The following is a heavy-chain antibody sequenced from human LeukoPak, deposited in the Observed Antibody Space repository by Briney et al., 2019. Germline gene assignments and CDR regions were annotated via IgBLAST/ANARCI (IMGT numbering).Heavy chain of an antibody. CDR2: ISGSGGST. CDR1: GFTFSSYA. V-gene: IGHV3-23*01. J-gene: IGHJ4*02. Sequence: GGSLRLSCAASGFTFSSYAMSWVRQAPGEGLEWVSAISGSGGSTYYADSVKGRFTISRDNSKNTLYLQMNSLRAEDTAVYYCAKVRSMIVVVITVSGRRAFDYWGQGTLVTVSS. D-gene: IGHD3-22*01. CDR3: AKVRSMIVVVITVSGRRAFDY.